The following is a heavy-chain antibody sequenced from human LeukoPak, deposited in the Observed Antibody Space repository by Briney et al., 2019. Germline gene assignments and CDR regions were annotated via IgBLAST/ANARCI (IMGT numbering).Heavy chain of an antibody. CDR1: GFTFSSYW. CDR2: IKQDGSEK. D-gene: IGHD6-6*01. J-gene: IGHJ4*02. CDR3: ARVHSSSYWGTLDY. V-gene: IGHV3-7*01. Sequence: GGSLRLSCAASGFTFSSYWISWVRQAPGKGLEWVANIKQDGSEKYYVDSVKGRFTISRDNAKNSLYLQMNSLRAEDTAVYYCARVHSSSYWGTLDYWGQGTLVTVSS.